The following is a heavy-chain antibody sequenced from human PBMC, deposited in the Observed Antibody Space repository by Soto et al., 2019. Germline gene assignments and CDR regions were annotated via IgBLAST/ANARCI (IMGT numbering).Heavy chain of an antibody. CDR2: IIPIFGTA. Sequence: SVKVSCKVSGGTFSSYAISWVRQAPGQGLEWMGGIIPIFGTANYAQKFQGRVTITADKSTSSAYMELSSLRSEDTAVYYCARQGDNYDFWSGFAWPASMDVWGQGTTVTVSS. CDR1: GGTFSSYA. V-gene: IGHV1-69*06. J-gene: IGHJ6*02. D-gene: IGHD3-3*01. CDR3: ARQGDNYDFWSGFAWPASMDV.